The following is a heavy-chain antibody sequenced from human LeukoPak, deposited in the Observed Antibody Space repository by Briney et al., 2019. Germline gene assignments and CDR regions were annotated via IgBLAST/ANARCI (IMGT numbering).Heavy chain of an antibody. CDR2: INHSGST. CDR1: GGSFSGYY. Sequence: SETLSLTCAVYGGSFSGYYWTWIRQPPGKGLKWIGEINHSGSTKYNPSLKSRVTISVDTSRNQFSLKLSSVTAADTAVYYCARAPRATMVRGVPFDSWGQGTLVTVSS. J-gene: IGHJ4*02. D-gene: IGHD3-10*01. V-gene: IGHV4-34*01. CDR3: ARAPRATMVRGVPFDS.